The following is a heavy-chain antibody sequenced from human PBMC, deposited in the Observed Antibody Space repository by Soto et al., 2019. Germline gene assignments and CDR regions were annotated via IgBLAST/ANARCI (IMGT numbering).Heavy chain of an antibody. CDR3: ATYLPRYCSGTTCNAGLDD. J-gene: IGHJ4*02. CDR1: GYTLTELS. V-gene: IGHV1-24*01. Sequence: ASVKVSCKVSGYTLTELSMHWVRQAPGKGLEWMGAFDPEIGETVYAQKFRGRVTMTEDTSTDTAYMELSSLRSEDTAVYYCATYLPRYCSGTTCNAGLDDWGQGTLVTVSS. D-gene: IGHD2-2*01. CDR2: FDPEIGET.